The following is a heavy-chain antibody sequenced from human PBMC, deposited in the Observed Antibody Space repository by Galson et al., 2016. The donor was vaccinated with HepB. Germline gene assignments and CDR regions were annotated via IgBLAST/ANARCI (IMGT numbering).Heavy chain of an antibody. CDR1: GYTFTGYY. CDR3: ARRRKVGGDKGVFDP. J-gene: IGHJ5*02. V-gene: IGHV1-2*02. CDR2: INPNSGGT. Sequence: SVKVSCKASGYTFTGYYMHWVRQAPGQGLEWMGWINPNSGGTNYAQKFQGRVTMTRDTSISTAYMELSRLRSDDTAVYYCARRRKVGGDKGVFDPWGQGTLVTVSS. D-gene: IGHD2-21*01.